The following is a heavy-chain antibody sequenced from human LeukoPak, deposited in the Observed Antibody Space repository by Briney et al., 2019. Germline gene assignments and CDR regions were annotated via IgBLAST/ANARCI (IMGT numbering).Heavy chain of an antibody. CDR3: ARDIPAATSYYYYGMDV. CDR2: IYSGGST. V-gene: IGHV3-66*01. CDR1: GFTVSSNY. D-gene: IGHD2-2*01. Sequence: GGSLRLSCAASGFTVSSNYMSWVRQAPGKGLEWVSVIYSGGSTYYADSVKGRFTISRDNSKNTLYLQMNSLRAEDTAVYYCARDIPAATSYYYYGMDVWGQGTTVTVSS. J-gene: IGHJ6*02.